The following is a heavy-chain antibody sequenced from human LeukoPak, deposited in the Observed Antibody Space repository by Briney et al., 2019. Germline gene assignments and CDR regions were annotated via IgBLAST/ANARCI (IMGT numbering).Heavy chain of an antibody. CDR1: VGSFSGYY. CDR3: ATLTMVRGVIVDY. D-gene: IGHD3-10*01. V-gene: IGHV4-34*01. J-gene: IGHJ4*02. Sequence: SETLSLTCAVYVGSFSGYYWNWIRQPPGKGLEWIGEINHSGSTNYNPSLKSRVTISVDTSKNQFSLKLSSVTAADTAVYYCATLTMVRGVIVDYWGQGTLVTVSS. CDR2: INHSGST.